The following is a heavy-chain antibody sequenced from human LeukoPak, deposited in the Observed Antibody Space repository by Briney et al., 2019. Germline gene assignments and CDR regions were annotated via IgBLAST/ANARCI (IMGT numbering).Heavy chain of an antibody. D-gene: IGHD3-16*01. CDR2: IYYSGST. CDR1: GGSISSYY. V-gene: IGHV4-59*01. Sequence: PSETLSLTCTVSGGSISSYYWSWIRQPPGKGLEWIGYIYYSGSTNYNPSLKSRVTISVDTSKNQFSLKLSSVTAADTAMYYCARDAYTLGGDHYYFDYRGQGTLVTVSS. J-gene: IGHJ4*02. CDR3: ARDAYTLGGDHYYFDY.